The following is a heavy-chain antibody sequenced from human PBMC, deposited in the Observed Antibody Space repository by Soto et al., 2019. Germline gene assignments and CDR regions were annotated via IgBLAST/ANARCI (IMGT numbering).Heavy chain of an antibody. Sequence: SETLSLTCAFSCYSISSGYYWGWIRQPPGKGLEWIGSIYHSGSTYYNPSLKSRVTISVDTSKNQFSLKLSSVTAADTAVYYCARTAAGTRENWFDPWGQGTLVTVSS. V-gene: IGHV4-38-2*01. CDR1: CYSISSGYY. D-gene: IGHD6-13*01. CDR3: ARTAAGTRENWFDP. J-gene: IGHJ5*02. CDR2: IYHSGST.